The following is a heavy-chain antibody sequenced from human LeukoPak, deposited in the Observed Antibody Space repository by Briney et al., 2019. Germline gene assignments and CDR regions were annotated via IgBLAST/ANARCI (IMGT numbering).Heavy chain of an antibody. D-gene: IGHD6-13*01. Sequence: ASVKVSCKASGYTFTVYYIHWVRQAPGQGLEWMGRINPNSGDRNYAQKFQGRVTMTRDTSISAAYMELSSLRSDDTAVYYCARGAAVGQTRDYWGQGTLVTVSS. J-gene: IGHJ4*02. CDR3: ARGAAVGQTRDY. CDR1: GYTFTVYY. V-gene: IGHV1-2*06. CDR2: INPNSGDR.